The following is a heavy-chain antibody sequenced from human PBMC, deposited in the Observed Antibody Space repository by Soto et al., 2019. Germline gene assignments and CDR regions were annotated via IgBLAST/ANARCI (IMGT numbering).Heavy chain of an antibody. Sequence: HEHLVQSGAEVKRPGASLKVSCKASGYSFTGYYIHWVRQAPGQGLEWMGWINPDSGATNYAQNLQGRVTLTSDTSISTASRDLTSLTSDDTAVYYCARGDDGTGGYPFPYVDYWGQGTLVIVSS. D-gene: IGHD2-8*02. CDR2: INPDSGAT. CDR3: ARGDDGTGGYPFPYVDY. V-gene: IGHV1-2*02. J-gene: IGHJ4*02. CDR1: GYSFTGYY.